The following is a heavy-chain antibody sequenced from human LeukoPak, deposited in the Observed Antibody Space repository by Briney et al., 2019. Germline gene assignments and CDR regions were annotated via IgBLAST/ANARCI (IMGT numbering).Heavy chain of an antibody. CDR2: ISAYNGNT. V-gene: IGHV1-18*01. Sequence: ASVKVSCKASGYTFTSYGISWVRQAPGQGLEWMGWISAYNGNTNYAQKFQGRVTMTRDTSISTAYMELSRLRSDDTAVYYCARSYYYYYMDVWGKGTTVTVSS. J-gene: IGHJ6*03. CDR1: GYTFTSYG. CDR3: ARSYYYYYMDV.